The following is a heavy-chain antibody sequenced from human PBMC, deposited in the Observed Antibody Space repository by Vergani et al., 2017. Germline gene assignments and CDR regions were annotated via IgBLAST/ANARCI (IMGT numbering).Heavy chain of an antibody. J-gene: IGHJ6*02. D-gene: IGHD4-17*01. Sequence: QVQLVQSGAEVKKPGSSVKVSCKASGATFRSNTISWVRQVPGQGLEWMGGFDPEDGETIYAQKFQGRVTMTEDTSTDTAYMELSSLRSEDTAVYYCATPQTVTTGGMEVWGQGTTVIVSS. CDR2: FDPEDGET. CDR1: GATFRSNT. CDR3: ATPQTVTTGGMEV. V-gene: IGHV1-24*01.